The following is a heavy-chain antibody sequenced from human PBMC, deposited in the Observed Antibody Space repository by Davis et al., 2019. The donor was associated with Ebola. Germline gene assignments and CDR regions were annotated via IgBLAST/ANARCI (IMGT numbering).Heavy chain of an antibody. J-gene: IGHJ5*02. CDR1: GGSISSSSYY. CDR3: ARPETTVTTGWFDP. V-gene: IGHV4-39*07. Sequence: SETLSLTCTVPGGSISSSSYYWGWIRQPPGKGLEWIGSIYYSGSTYYNPSLKSRVTISVDTSKNQFSLKLSSVTAADTAVYYCARPETTVTTGWFDPWGQGTLVTVSS. D-gene: IGHD4-17*01. CDR2: IYYSGST.